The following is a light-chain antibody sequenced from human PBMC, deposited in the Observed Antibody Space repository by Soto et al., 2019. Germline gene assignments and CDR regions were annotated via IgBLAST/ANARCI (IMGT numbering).Light chain of an antibody. V-gene: IGKV1-33*01. CDR3: QQYDNVPLT. CDR1: QDIRKN. CDR2: DAS. J-gene: IGKJ4*01. Sequence: DIQMTQSPSSLSTSVGDSVTITCQASQDIRKNLNWYQQKPGKAPKVLIDDASNSETGVPSRFSGNGSGTDFTFTISSLQAEDIATYYCQQYDNVPLTFGGGTKVEIK.